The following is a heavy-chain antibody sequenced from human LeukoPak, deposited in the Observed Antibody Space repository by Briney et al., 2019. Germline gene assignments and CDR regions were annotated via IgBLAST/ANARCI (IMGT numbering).Heavy chain of an antibody. J-gene: IGHJ4*02. Sequence: GGSLRLSCAAPGFTFSYYWMNWVRQAPGKGLEWVANIKQDGSEKYYVDSVKGRFTISRDNAKKSLYLQLNSLRAEDTAVYYCARGMKNGYHFFDYWGQGTLVTVSS. D-gene: IGHD5-24*01. V-gene: IGHV3-7*01. CDR3: ARGMKNGYHFFDY. CDR1: GFTFSYYW. CDR2: IKQDGSEK.